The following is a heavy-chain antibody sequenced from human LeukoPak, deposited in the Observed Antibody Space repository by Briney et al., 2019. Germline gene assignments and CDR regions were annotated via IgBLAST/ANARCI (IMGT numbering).Heavy chain of an antibody. J-gene: IGHJ6*03. CDR1: GFTFSSYG. Sequence: GGSLKLSCAASGFTFSSYGMHWVRQPPGKGLEWVALNRDAVNAKDYADSVKGRFTISRDNSKNTVYLQMNSLRGEDTAVYYCTRGYYYYMDVWGKGTTVTISS. V-gene: IGHV3-30*02. CDR2: NRDAVNAK. CDR3: TRGYYYYMDV.